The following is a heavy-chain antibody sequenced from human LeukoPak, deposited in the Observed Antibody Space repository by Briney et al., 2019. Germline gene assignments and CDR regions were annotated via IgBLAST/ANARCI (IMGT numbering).Heavy chain of an antibody. CDR1: GFTFSNYA. J-gene: IGHJ4*02. D-gene: IGHD6-13*01. V-gene: IGHV3-23*01. CDR2: ISNRAGT. Sequence: PGGSLRLSCAASGFTFSNYAMSWVRQAPGKGLEWVSAISNRAGTHYADSVKGRFTTSRDTSQNTLYLQMNSLRADDTAVYYCARGAAAAGTMDYWGQGTLVTVSS. CDR3: ARGAAAAGTMDY.